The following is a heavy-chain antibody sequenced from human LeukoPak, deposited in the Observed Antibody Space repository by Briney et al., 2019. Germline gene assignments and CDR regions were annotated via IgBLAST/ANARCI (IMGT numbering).Heavy chain of an antibody. J-gene: IGHJ4*02. CDR3: ARDTFTRDRPSDY. V-gene: IGHV1-2*02. CDR1: GYTFTGYY. Sequence: ASVKVSCKASGYTFTGYYMHWVRQAPGQGLEWMGWINPNSGGTNYAQKFQGRVTMTRDTSISTAYMELSRLRSDDTAVYYCARDTFTRDRPSDYWGQGTLVTVSS. CDR2: INPNSGGT.